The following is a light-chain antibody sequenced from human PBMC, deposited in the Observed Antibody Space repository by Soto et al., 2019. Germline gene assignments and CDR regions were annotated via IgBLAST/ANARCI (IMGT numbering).Light chain of an antibody. CDR1: QSVSSN. Sequence: EIVMTQSPATLSVSPVEISTLSCRASQSVSSNLAWYQQKPGQAPRLLIYGAYTRAAGVPARFSGSGSGTEFTLTISSLEPEDFAVYYCQQRSNWPLTFGGGTKVDNK. V-gene: IGKV3-15*01. J-gene: IGKJ4*01. CDR3: QQRSNWPLT. CDR2: GAY.